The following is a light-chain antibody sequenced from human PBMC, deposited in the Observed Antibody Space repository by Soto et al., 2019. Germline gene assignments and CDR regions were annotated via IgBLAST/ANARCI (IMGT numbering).Light chain of an antibody. J-gene: IGKJ4*01. Sequence: IQEPPFPSSLSASVGGRVALTCRASQGISSWLAWYQQKPGKAPNLLIYAASSLHSGVPSRFSGSGSGTDFTLTISSLEPEDFAVYYCQQRSNWPPLTFGGGTKVDIK. CDR3: QQRSNWPPLT. CDR1: QGISSW. CDR2: AAS. V-gene: IGKV1-12*01.